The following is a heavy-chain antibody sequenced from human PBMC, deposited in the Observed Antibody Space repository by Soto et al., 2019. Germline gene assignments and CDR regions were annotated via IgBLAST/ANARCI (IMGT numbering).Heavy chain of an antibody. CDR3: ASDSSSWVFDN. J-gene: IGHJ4*02. Sequence: QVQLVQSGAEVKKPGASVKISCKAPGYIFSSYYMHWVRQAPGQGLEWMGIIKPSGGSTSYAQKFQGRVTMTRDTSTSTVYMELSSLRSEDTAMYYCASDSSSWVFDNWGQETLVTVSS. D-gene: IGHD6-13*01. V-gene: IGHV1-46*03. CDR2: IKPSGGST. CDR1: GYIFSSYY.